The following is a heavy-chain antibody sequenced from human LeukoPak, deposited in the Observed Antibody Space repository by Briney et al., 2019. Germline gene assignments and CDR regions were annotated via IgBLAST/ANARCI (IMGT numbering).Heavy chain of an antibody. CDR1: GGSFSGYY. D-gene: IGHD1-1*01. Sequence: SETLSLTCAVYGGSFSGYYWRWIRQPPGPGLERIGEINHSGSTNYNPSPKSRVTISVDTSKNQFSLKLSSVTAADTAVYYCARGRRHYYYYMDVWGKGTTVTVSS. V-gene: IGHV4-34*01. J-gene: IGHJ6*03. CDR3: ARGRRHYYYYMDV. CDR2: INHSGST.